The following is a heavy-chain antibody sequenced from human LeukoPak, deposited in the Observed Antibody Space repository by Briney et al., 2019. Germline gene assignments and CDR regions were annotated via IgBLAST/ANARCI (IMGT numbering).Heavy chain of an antibody. D-gene: IGHD5-12*01. CDR2: INHGGST. V-gene: IGHV4-34*01. Sequence: SETLSLTCAVYGGSLSAYYWTWIRQPPRKGLEWIGEINHGGSTNYNPSLKSRVTISVDTSKNQFSLKLSSVTAADTAVYYCARVKVDIVATSYFDYWGQGTLVTVSS. J-gene: IGHJ4*02. CDR1: GGSLSAYY. CDR3: ARVKVDIVATSYFDY.